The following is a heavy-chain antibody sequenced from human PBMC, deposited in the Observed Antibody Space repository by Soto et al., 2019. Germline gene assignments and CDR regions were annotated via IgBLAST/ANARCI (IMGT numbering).Heavy chain of an antibody. CDR1: GFTFSSFS. D-gene: IGHD6-13*01. Sequence: PGGSMRLYCVASGFTFSSFSMNWVRQCPGKGLEWVSYISSGRTITYYADSVKGRFTISRDNAKNSLYLQMDSLSAEDTAVYYCAKDQGSSWYEIDYWGQGT. V-gene: IGHV3-48*01. CDR2: ISSGRTIT. J-gene: IGHJ4*02. CDR3: AKDQGSSWYEIDY.